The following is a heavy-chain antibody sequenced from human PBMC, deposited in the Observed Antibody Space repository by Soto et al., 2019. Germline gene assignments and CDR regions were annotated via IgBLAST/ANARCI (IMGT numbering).Heavy chain of an antibody. CDR3: AHRPSGAYPIDY. Sequence: QITLKESGPTLVKPTQTLTLTCTFSGFSLNTSGVGVGWIRQPPGKALEWLALIYWDDDKRYSPSLKSRLTITRNTSKTPVVLTLTNMDPVDTGPYYCAHRPSGAYPIDYWGQGTLVTVSS. CDR2: IYWDDDK. V-gene: IGHV2-5*02. CDR1: GFSLNTSGVG. D-gene: IGHD4-17*01. J-gene: IGHJ4*02.